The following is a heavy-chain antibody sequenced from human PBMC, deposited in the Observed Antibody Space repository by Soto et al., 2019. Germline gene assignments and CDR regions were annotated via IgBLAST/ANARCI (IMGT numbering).Heavy chain of an antibody. J-gene: IGHJ1*01. Sequence: PSETLSLTCAVYGGSFSGYYWSWIRQPPGKGLEWIGEINHSGSTNYNPSLKSRVTISVDTSKNQFSLKLSSVTAADTAVYYCARGGVVVVAATYFQHWGQGTLVTVSS. V-gene: IGHV4-34*01. D-gene: IGHD2-15*01. CDR1: GGSFSGYY. CDR3: ARGGVVVVAATYFQH. CDR2: INHSGST.